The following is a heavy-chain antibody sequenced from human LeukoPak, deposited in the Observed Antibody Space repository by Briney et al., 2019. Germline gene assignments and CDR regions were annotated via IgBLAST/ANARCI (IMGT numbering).Heavy chain of an antibody. V-gene: IGHV3-23*01. CDR2: ISGSGGST. CDR3: AKVSHPEGYSYGLGGFDY. J-gene: IGHJ4*02. D-gene: IGHD5-18*01. CDR1: PFTLTSYA. Sequence: GESLRLSCSSSPFTLTSYAMSRVPHAPGKGLEWVSAISGSGGSTYYADSVKGRFTISRDNSKNTLYLQMNSLRAEDTAVYYCAKVSHPEGYSYGLGGFDYWGQGTLVTVSS.